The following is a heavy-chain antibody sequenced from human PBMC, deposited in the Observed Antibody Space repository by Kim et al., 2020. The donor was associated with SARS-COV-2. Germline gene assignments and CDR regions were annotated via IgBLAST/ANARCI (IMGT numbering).Heavy chain of an antibody. V-gene: IGHV3-7*01. D-gene: IGHD3-3*01. CDR1: GFRFNIYQ. CDR3: ARDSSWNHPVDFCHFDY. CDR2: IKHDGSQK. Sequence: GGSLRLSCAASGFRFNIYQMAWVRQAPGKGLEWVAAIKHDGSQKDYLDSVRGRFTISRDNAENSLFLQMNNLRVEDTAVYYCARDSSWNHPVDFCHFDY. J-gene: IGHJ4*01.